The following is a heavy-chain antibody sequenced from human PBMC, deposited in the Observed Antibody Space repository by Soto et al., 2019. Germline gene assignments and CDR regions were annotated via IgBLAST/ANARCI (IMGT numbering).Heavy chain of an antibody. D-gene: IGHD3-10*01. J-gene: IGHJ6*02. V-gene: IGHV3-48*01. CDR2: ISSGSGTT. CDR3: AKIGTYLRMDV. CDR1: GFTFSSYS. Sequence: EVQLVESGGGLVQPGGSLRLSCAVSGFTFSSYSMNWVRQAPGKGVEWVSYISSGSGTTYYADSVKGRFSISRDNANNSLYLQMNSLRVEDTAVYYCAKIGTYLRMDVWGQGTTVTVSS.